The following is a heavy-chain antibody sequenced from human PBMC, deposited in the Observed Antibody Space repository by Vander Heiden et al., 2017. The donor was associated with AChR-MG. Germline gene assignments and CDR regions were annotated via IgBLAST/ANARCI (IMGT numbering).Heavy chain of an antibody. V-gene: IGHV3-21*01. J-gene: IGHJ6*02. CDR1: GSPFSTNP. CDR3: VRVAYDYVWGSYREYGMDV. CDR2: MSSSSSHI. D-gene: IGHD3-16*02. Sequence: EVQLVESGGDLVKPGGSLRPPWAASGSPFSTNPMNWVRQAPGKGLEWVAYMSSSSSHIYYAESVKGRFTISRDNAKSSLYLQMNSLRAGDTAVYYCVRVAYDYVWGSYREYGMDVWGQGTTVTVSS.